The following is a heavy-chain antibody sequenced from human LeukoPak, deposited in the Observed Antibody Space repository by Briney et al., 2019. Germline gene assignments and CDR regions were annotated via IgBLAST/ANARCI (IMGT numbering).Heavy chain of an antibody. D-gene: IGHD6-19*01. CDR3: ARAPRWGYSSVWIFDY. CDR2: ISAYNGNT. V-gene: IGHV1-18*01. CDR1: GYTFTSYG. Sequence: ASVKVSCKASGYTFTSYGISWVRQAPGQGLEWMGWISAYNGNTNYAQKLQGRVTMTTDTSTSTAYMELRSLRSDDTAVYYCARAPRWGYSSVWIFDYWGQGTLVTVSS. J-gene: IGHJ4*02.